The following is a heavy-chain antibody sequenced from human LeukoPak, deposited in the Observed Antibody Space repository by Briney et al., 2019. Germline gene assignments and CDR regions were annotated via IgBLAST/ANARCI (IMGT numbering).Heavy chain of an antibody. Sequence: SGTLSLTCSVSGGSMSNSSWSWIRQPPGKGLEWIAYIYYNGNTNYNPSLTNYNPSLKSRVTISIDTSKNQLSLKMTSVTAADTAVYYCARGGDFWSGYFYWGQGTLVTVSS. CDR1: GGSMSNSS. CDR3: ARGGDFWSGYFY. CDR2: IYYNGNT. V-gene: IGHV4-59*01. D-gene: IGHD3-3*01. J-gene: IGHJ4*02.